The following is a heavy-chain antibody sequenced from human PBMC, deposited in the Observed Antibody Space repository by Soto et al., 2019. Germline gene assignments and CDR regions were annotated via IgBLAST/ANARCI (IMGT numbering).Heavy chain of an antibody. D-gene: IGHD3-22*01. CDR2: INHSGST. CDR1: GGSFSGYY. J-gene: IGHJ3*02. Sequence: SETLSLTCAVYGGSFSGYYWSWIRQPPGKGLEWIGEINHSGSTNYNPSLKSRVTISVDTSKNQFSLKLSSVTAADTAVYYCARRWIHMIVVVITSGDAFDIWGQGTMVTVSS. CDR3: ARRWIHMIVVVITSGDAFDI. V-gene: IGHV4-34*01.